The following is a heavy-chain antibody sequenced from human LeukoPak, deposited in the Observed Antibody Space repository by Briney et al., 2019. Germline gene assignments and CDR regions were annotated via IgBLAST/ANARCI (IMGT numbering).Heavy chain of an antibody. CDR2: IYYSGST. CDR1: GGSISSYY. J-gene: IGHJ4*02. D-gene: IGHD1-26*01. CDR3: ARAGGTSGSYGGYFDY. V-gene: IGHV4-59*01. Sequence: SETLSLTCTVSGGSISSYYWSWIRQPPGKGLEWIGYIYYSGSTNYNPSRKSRVTISVDTSKNQFSLKLSSVTAADTAVYYCARAGGTSGSYGGYFDYWGQGTLVTVSS.